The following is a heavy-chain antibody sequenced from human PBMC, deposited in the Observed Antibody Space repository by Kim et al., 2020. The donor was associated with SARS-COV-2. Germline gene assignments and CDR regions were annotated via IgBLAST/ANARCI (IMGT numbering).Heavy chain of an antibody. CDR1: GFAFSSYE. CDR3: AGGIVKFGFWSEYPRGYMDV. D-gene: IGHD3-3*01. CDR2: ITNSGRNR. J-gene: IGHJ6*02. Sequence: GGSLRLSCAASGFAFSSYEMNWVRQAPGKGLEWVSDITNSGRNRYYAASVKGRFTISRDNAKNSLYLQMNTLRAEDTGVYYCAGGIVKFGFWSEYPRGYMDVWGQGTTVIVSS. V-gene: IGHV3-48*03.